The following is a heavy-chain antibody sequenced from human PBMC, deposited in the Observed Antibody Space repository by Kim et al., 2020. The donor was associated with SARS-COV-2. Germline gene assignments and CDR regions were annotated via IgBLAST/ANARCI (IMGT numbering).Heavy chain of an antibody. V-gene: IGHV1-18*01. CDR3: ARDKIAVAGRGGYCFDY. D-gene: IGHD6-19*01. J-gene: IGHJ4*02. Sequence: LQGRVTMTTDTSARTAYLELRSLRSDDTAVYYCARDKIAVAGRGGYCFDYWGQGTLVTVSS.